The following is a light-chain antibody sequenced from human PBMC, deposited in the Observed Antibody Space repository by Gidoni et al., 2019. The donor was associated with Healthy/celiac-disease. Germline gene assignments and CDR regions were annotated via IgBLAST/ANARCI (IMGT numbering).Light chain of an antibody. CDR2: AAS. CDR3: QQLNSYPRT. V-gene: IGKV1-9*01. Sequence: DIQVTQSPSCLSASVGDRVTITCRASQGISSYLAWYQQKPGKATKLLIYAASTLPSGVPSRFSGSGSGTEFTLTISSVQPEDFATYYCQQLNSYPRTFGQGTKLEIK. J-gene: IGKJ2*01. CDR1: QGISSY.